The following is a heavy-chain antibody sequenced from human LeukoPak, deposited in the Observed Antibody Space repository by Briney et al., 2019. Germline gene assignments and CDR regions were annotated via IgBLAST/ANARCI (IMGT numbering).Heavy chain of an antibody. Sequence: SETLSLTCTVSGGSISSYYWSWIRQPPGKGLEWIGYIYYSGSTNYNPSLKSRVTISVDTSKNQFSLKLSSVTAADTAVYYCARRIAARLDAFDIWGQGTMVTVSS. J-gene: IGHJ3*02. CDR3: ARRIAARLDAFDI. D-gene: IGHD6-6*01. CDR2: IYYSGST. V-gene: IGHV4-59*08. CDR1: GGSISSYY.